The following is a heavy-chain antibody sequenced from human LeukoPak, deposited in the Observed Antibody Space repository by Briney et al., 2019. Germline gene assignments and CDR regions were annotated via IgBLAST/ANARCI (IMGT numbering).Heavy chain of an antibody. CDR3: ARGPRYGSRYYPNYGMDV. D-gene: IGHD2-2*01. CDR2: IGTGGDT. J-gene: IGHJ6*02. V-gene: IGHV3-13*01. Sequence: PGGPLRLPCAASGFTFSRYDMHWVRQPIGKGLEWVSAIGTGGDTYYLDSVKGRFTISRENAKRSLYLQMNSRRAGDTAVYYCARGPRYGSRYYPNYGMDVWGQGTTVTVSS. CDR1: GFTFSRYD.